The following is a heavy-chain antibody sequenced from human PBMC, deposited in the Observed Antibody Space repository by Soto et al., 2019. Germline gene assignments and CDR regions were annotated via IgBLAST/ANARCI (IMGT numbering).Heavy chain of an antibody. J-gene: IGHJ6*02. CDR2: VDPEDGET. V-gene: IGHV1-69-2*01. CDR1: GKRSSDYN. D-gene: IGHD3-22*01. Sequence: GASVKVSCKVPGKRSSDYNIHWVRQAPGKGPEWMGLVDPEDGETFYAEKFQGRVTITADTSIDTVYMVLSSLRSDDSAAYYCGHSGDYYALNVWGQGTTVTVSS. CDR3: GHSGDYYALNV.